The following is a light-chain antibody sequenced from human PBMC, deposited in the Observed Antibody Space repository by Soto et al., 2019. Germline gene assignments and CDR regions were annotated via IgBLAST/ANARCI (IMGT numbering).Light chain of an antibody. CDR1: QSVSNSY. V-gene: IGKV3-20*01. CDR3: QQRGTSPPAYT. Sequence: EIVLTQSPGTLSLSPGERATLSCRASQSVSNSYLAWYQQKPGQAPRLLIYGASSRATGIPDRFSGSGCGTDFTLTISRLEPEDFAVYYCQQRGTSPPAYTFGQGTKLELK. J-gene: IGKJ2*01. CDR2: GAS.